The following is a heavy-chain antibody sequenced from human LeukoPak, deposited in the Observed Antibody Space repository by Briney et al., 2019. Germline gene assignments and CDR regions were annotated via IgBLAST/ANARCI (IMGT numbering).Heavy chain of an antibody. J-gene: IGHJ3*02. CDR2: IYYSGST. CDR3: ATNHGNNWNEYDAFDI. Sequence: PSETLSLTCTVSGGSISSYYWSWIRQPPGKGLEWIGYIYYSGSTNYNPSLKSRVTISVDTSKNQFSLELSSVTAADTAVYYCATNHGNNWNEYDAFDIWGQGTMVTVSS. V-gene: IGHV4-59*08. D-gene: IGHD1-1*01. CDR1: GGSISSYY.